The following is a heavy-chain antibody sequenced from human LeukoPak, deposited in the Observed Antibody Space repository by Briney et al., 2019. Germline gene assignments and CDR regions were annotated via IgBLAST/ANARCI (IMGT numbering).Heavy chain of an antibody. CDR2: ISAYNGNT. D-gene: IGHD3-22*01. Sequence: ASVKVSCKASGYTFTSYGISWVRQAPGQGLEWMGWISAYNGNTNYAQKLQGRVTITADKSTSTAYMELSSLRSEDTAMYYCARGVDYYDSSGNDAFHIWGQGTMVTVSS. CDR1: GYTFTSYG. J-gene: IGHJ3*02. CDR3: ARGVDYYDSSGNDAFHI. V-gene: IGHV1-18*01.